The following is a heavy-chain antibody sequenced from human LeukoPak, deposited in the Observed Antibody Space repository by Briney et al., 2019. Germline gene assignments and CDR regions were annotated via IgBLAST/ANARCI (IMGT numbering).Heavy chain of an antibody. CDR1: GGSISSYY. J-gene: IGHJ3*02. CDR3: ARVRYGDYSI. D-gene: IGHD4-17*01. V-gene: IGHV4-59*01. Sequence: SETLSLTCTVSGGSISSYYWSWIRQPPGKGLEWIGYIYYSGSTNYNPSLKSRVTISVDTSKNQFSLKLSSVTAADTAVYYCARVRYGDYSIWGQGTMVTVSS. CDR2: IYYSGST.